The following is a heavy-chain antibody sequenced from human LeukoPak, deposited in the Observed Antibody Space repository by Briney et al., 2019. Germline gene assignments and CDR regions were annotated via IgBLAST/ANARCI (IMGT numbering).Heavy chain of an antibody. J-gene: IGHJ3*02. CDR1: GYTFTGYY. V-gene: IGHV1-2*02. CDR3: ARPRGYSYGLDAFDI. CDR2: INPNSGGT. D-gene: IGHD5-18*01. Sequence: ASVKVSCKASGYTFTGYYMHWVRQAPGQGLERMGWINPNSGGTNYAQKFQGRVTMTRDTSISTAYMELSRLRSDDTAVYYCARPRGYSYGLDAFDIWGQGTMVTVSS.